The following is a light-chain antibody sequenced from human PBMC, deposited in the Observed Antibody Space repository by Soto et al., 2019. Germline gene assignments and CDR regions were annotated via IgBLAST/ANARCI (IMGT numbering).Light chain of an antibody. V-gene: IGKV1-6*01. CDR1: QGIRTE. CDR3: LQDYDYPRT. Sequence: ATQMTQSPSSLSASVGDRVTIACRAIQGIRTELGRDQQKPGEAPKLLIYAASPLQSGVPSRFSGSGSVTDFTLTISSLQAEDFATYYCLQDYDYPRTFGQGTKVEMK. J-gene: IGKJ1*01. CDR2: AAS.